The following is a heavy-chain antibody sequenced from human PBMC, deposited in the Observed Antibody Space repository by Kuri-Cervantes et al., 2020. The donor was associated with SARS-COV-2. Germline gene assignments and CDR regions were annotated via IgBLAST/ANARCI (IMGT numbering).Heavy chain of an antibody. CDR3: ATASGPRGAFDI. D-gene: IGHD3-10*01. V-gene: IGHV1-24*01. CDR1: GYTLTGLS. CDR2: FDPEDGET. J-gene: IGHJ3*02. Sequence: ASVKVSCKVSGYTLTGLSMHWVRQAPGKGLEWMGGFDPEDGETIYAQKFQGRATMTEDTSTDTAYMELSSLRSEDTAVYYCATASGPRGAFDIWGQGTMVTFSS.